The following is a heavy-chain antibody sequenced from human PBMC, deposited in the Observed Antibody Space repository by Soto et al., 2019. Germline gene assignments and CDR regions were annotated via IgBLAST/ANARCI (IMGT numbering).Heavy chain of an antibody. Sequence: SVKVSCKASGGTFTSYAISWARQAPGQGLEWMGGIIPIFGTANYAQKFQGRVTITADESTSTAYMELSSLRSEDTAVYYCARGIVVVPAARYYDYGMDVWGQGTTVTVSS. D-gene: IGHD2-2*01. J-gene: IGHJ6*02. CDR2: IIPIFGTA. V-gene: IGHV1-69*13. CDR1: GGTFTSYA. CDR3: ARGIVVVPAARYYDYGMDV.